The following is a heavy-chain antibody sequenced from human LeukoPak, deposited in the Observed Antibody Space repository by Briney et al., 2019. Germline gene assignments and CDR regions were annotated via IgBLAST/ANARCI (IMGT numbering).Heavy chain of an antibody. CDR2: ISGSGGST. V-gene: IGHV3-23*01. CDR1: GFTFSSYA. J-gene: IGHJ4*02. Sequence: GGSLRLSCAASGFTFSSYAMSWVRPAPGKGLEWVSAISGSGGSTYYADSVKGRFTISRDNSKNTLYLQMNSLRAEDTAVYYCAKPHISSSTLFDYWGQGTLVTVSS. D-gene: IGHD6-6*01. CDR3: AKPHISSSTLFDY.